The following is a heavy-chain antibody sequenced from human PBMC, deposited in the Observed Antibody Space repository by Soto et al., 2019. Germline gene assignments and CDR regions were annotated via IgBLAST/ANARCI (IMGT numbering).Heavy chain of an antibody. J-gene: IGHJ5*02. CDR2: IYYSGST. V-gene: IGHV4-31*03. CDR1: GGSISSGGYY. D-gene: IGHD5-18*01. CDR3: ARDVGGSSSGQNWFDP. Sequence: PSETLSLTCTVSGGSISSGGYYWSWIRQHPGKGLEWIGYIYYSGSTYYNPSLKSRVTISVDTSKNQFSLKLSSVTAADTAVYYCARDVGGSSSGQNWFDPWGQGTLVTVSS.